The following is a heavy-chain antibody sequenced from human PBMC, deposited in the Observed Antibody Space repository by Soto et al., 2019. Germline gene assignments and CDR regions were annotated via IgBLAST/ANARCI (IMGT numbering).Heavy chain of an antibody. V-gene: IGHV3-7*03. J-gene: IGHJ6*02. D-gene: IGHD3-3*01. CDR1: GFTFSRYW. CDR3: PCDFIRVTIFVVDTYGMAV. Sequence: GGSLRLSCAASGFTFSRYWMSWVRQAPGKGLEWVANIKQDGSEKYYVDSVKGRFTISRDNAKNSLYLQMNSLRAEDTAVYYCPCDFIRVTIFVVDTYGMAVGGQGTTVTV. CDR2: IKQDGSEK.